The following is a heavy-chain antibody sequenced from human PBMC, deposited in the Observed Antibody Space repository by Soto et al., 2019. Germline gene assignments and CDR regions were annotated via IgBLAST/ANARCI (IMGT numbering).Heavy chain of an antibody. CDR2: IIPIFGTA. CDR3: ARGAFITMIGRYYGMDV. V-gene: IGHV1-69*01. Sequence: QVQLVQSGAEVKKPGSSVKVSCKASGGTFSSYAISWVRQAPGQGLEWMGGIIPIFGTANYAQKFQGRVTITADDSPSTAYMELSSLRSEDTAVYYCARGAFITMIGRYYGMDVWGQGTTVTVSS. D-gene: IGHD3-22*01. J-gene: IGHJ6*02. CDR1: GGTFSSYA.